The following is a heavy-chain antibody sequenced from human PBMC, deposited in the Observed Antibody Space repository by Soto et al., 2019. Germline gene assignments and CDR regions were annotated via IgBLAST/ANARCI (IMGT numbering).Heavy chain of an antibody. J-gene: IGHJ4*02. CDR2: ISYDGSNK. CDR3: ASEIVVVPAAIPSSNDY. V-gene: IGHV3-30-3*01. Sequence: GGSLRLSCAASGFTFSSYAMHWVRQAPGKGLEWVAVISYDGSNKYYADSVKGRFTISRDNSKNTLYLQMNSLRAEDTAVYYCASEIVVVPAAIPSSNDYWGQGTLVTVSS. CDR1: GFTFSSYA. D-gene: IGHD2-2*01.